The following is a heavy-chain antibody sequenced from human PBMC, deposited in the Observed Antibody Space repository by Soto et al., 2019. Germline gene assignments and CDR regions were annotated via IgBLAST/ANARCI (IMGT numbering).Heavy chain of an antibody. Sequence: SAPTLVNPTQTLTLTCTLSGVSLSTSSVVVGWIRQPPGKALEWLALMYWDEDKRYRPSLESRLNITQDTSKTQVVLRLANVDPAETGTCFSARRHPDERDGGYYPLKFDYWGQ. V-gene: IGHV2-5*02. D-gene: IGHD3-22*01. CDR1: GVSLSTSSVV. CDR3: ARRHPDERDGGYYPLKFDY. CDR2: MYWDEDK. J-gene: IGHJ4*02.